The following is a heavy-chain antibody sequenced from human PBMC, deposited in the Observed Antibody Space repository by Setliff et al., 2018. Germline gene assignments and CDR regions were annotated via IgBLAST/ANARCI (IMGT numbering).Heavy chain of an antibody. J-gene: IGHJ3*02. D-gene: IGHD2-15*01. V-gene: IGHV4-34*01. CDR2: INHSGST. Sequence: PSETLSLTCAVYGGPFSGYYWSWIRQPPGKGLEWIGEINHSGSTNYNPSLKSRVTISVDTSKNQFSLKLSSVTAADTAVYYCARGADTVVAPYDAFDIWGQGAMVTVSS. CDR1: GGPFSGYY. CDR3: ARGADTVVAPYDAFDI.